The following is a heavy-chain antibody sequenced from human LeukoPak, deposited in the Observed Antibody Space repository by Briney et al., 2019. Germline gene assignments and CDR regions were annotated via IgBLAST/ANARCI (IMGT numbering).Heavy chain of an antibody. D-gene: IGHD4-23*01. CDR1: GFTLSSYA. Sequence: GGSLRLSCAASGFTLSSYAVTWVRQAPGRGLEWVSSVDGGGGGTYYADSVKGRFTISRDNSKDTLYLQMNGLRAEDTAVYYCARGRPHGNDYWGQGTLVTVSS. CDR2: VDGGGGGT. V-gene: IGHV3-23*01. J-gene: IGHJ4*02. CDR3: ARGRPHGNDY.